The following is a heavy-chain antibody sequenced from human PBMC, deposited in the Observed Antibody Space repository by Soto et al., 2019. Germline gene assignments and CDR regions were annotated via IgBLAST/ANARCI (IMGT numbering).Heavy chain of an antibody. Sequence: QVQLVESGGGVVQPGRSLRLSCAASGFTFSSYVMHWVRQAPGKGLEWVAVIWYDGSNKYYADSVKGRFTISRDNSKNTMDLQMNSLRAEDTAVYYCARAGGGSSFDDWGQGTLVTVSS. D-gene: IGHD3-16*01. J-gene: IGHJ4*02. CDR1: GFTFSSYV. CDR3: ARAGGGSSFDD. V-gene: IGHV3-33*01. CDR2: IWYDGSNK.